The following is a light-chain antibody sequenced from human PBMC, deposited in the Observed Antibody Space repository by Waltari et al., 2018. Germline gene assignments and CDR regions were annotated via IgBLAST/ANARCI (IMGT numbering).Light chain of an antibody. Sequence: QSVLTQPPSVSAAPGQKVTISCPGSSSNIGNYYVSWYHQLPGAAPRLLIYDDNKRPSGIPDRFAASKAGTSATLASTGRQIGEEADDYCATWDNRLRNVVFGGGTKLTVL. CDR1: SSNIGNYY. V-gene: IGLV1-51*01. J-gene: IGLJ2*01. CDR2: DDN. CDR3: ATWDNRLRNVV.